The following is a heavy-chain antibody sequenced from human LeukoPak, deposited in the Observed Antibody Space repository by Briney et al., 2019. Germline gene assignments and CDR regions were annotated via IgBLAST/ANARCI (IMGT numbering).Heavy chain of an antibody. V-gene: IGHV3-23*01. Sequence: GGSLRLSCAASGFSVSSYAMSWVRQAPGKGLEWVSVISGSGGSTYYADSVKGRFTISRDNSKNTLYLQMNSLRGDDTAVYYCAKDVGKWESLHFFDYWGQGTLVTVSS. D-gene: IGHD1-26*01. J-gene: IGHJ4*02. CDR3: AKDVGKWESLHFFDY. CDR2: ISGSGGST. CDR1: GFSVSSYA.